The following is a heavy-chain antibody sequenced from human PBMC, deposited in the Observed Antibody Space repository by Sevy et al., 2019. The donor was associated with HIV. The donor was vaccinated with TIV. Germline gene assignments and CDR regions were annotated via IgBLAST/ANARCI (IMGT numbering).Heavy chain of an antibody. Sequence: VGSLRLSCAASGFTFSSYSMNWVRQAPGKGLEWVSSISSSSSYIYYADSVKGRFTISRDNAKNSLYLQMNSLRAEDTAVYYCARASSRVVVVSWGQGTLVTVSS. CDR2: ISSSSSYI. J-gene: IGHJ4*02. D-gene: IGHD3-22*01. CDR1: GFTFSSYS. V-gene: IGHV3-21*01. CDR3: ARASSRVVVVS.